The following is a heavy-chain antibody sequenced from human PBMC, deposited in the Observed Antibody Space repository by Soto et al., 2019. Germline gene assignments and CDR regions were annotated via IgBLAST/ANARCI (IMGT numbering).Heavy chain of an antibody. D-gene: IGHD1-1*01. Sequence: QITLKESGPTVVKPTQTLTLTCTFSGFSLSTSGLGVGWIRQPPGKALEWLALIYWDDDKRYSPSLKSRLTITKDTSQNQVVLILTHVDPLYISLYYCLRRRDNNLFYYWGQGPLVTVSS. J-gene: IGHJ4*02. V-gene: IGHV2-5*02. CDR1: GFSLSTSGLG. CDR3: LRRRDNNLFYY. CDR2: IYWDDDK.